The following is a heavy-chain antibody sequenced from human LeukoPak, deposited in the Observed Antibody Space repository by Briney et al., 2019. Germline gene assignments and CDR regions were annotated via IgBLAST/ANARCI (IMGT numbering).Heavy chain of an antibody. V-gene: IGHV3-23*01. CDR2: IGASGADT. J-gene: IGHJ3*01. D-gene: IGHD3-22*01. CDR3: ARRPRDSSGYYLGAFHA. Sequence: PGGSLRLSCEASGFTFGSYAMTWVRQAPGEGLDWVSVIGASGADTYYADSVKGRFTISRDNAKNTLYLHMSSLRAEDTAVYFCARRPRDSSGYYLGAFHAWGQGTTVTVSS. CDR1: GFTFGSYA.